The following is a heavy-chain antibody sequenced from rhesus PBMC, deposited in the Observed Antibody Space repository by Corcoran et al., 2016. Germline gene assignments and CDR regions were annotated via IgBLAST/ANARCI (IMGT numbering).Heavy chain of an antibody. Sequence: QVQLQESGPAVVKPSETLSLTCAVSGGSISSSNWWSWIRRPPGKGLEWFGGNNGSSGSTESNPSLKIRGTISKDTSKNQITLKLSSVTAADAAVYFCARRILNSWTLDYWGQGVLVTVSS. CDR1: GGSISSSNW. J-gene: IGHJ4*01. CDR3: ARRILNSWTLDY. D-gene: IGHD1-1*01. CDR2: NNGSSGST. V-gene: IGHV4-93*01.